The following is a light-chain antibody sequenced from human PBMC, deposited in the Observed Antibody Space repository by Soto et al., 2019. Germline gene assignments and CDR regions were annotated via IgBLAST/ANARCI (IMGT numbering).Light chain of an antibody. CDR3: QSYDSSLSAYV. CDR2: GYS. J-gene: IGLJ1*01. V-gene: IGLV1-40*01. CDR1: GSNIGAGSD. Sequence: QSVLTQPPSVSGAPGQRVTISCTGSGSNIGAGSDVHWYQQLPGTAPKLLIFGYSNRHSGVPDRFSGSKSGTSASLAITGLQAEDEADYYCQSYDSSLSAYVFGTGTKVTVL.